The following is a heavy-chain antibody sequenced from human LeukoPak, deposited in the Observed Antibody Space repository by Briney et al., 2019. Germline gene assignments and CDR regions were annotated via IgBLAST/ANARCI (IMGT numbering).Heavy chain of an antibody. D-gene: IGHD5-24*01. CDR1: GGSISTSNYY. J-gene: IGHJ4*02. CDR3: ARAPRWLQDRNFDY. Sequence: SETLSLTCTVSGGSISTSNYYWSWIRQPAGKGLEWIGRIYTSGSTNYNPSLKSRVTISVDTSKNQFSLKLSSVTAADTAVYYCARAPRWLQDRNFDYWGQGTLVTVSS. CDR2: IYTSGST. V-gene: IGHV4-61*02.